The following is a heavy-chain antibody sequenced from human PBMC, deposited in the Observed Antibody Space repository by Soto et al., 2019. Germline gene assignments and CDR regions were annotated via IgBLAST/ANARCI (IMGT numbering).Heavy chain of an antibody. CDR2: IKYDGSGI. V-gene: IGHV3-30*02. Sequence: PGGSLRLSCAASGFTFSSYWMHWVRQAPGKGLEWVADIKYDGSGIYYGDSVKGRFAISRDNSKNTVYLQMNSLRAEDTAVYYCVKSDLHFPDFDYWGQGTPVTVSS. D-gene: IGHD2-21*02. CDR1: GFTFSSYW. CDR3: VKSDLHFPDFDY. J-gene: IGHJ4*02.